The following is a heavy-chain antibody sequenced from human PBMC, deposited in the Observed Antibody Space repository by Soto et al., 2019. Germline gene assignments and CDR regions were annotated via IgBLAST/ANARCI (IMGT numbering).Heavy chain of an antibody. CDR2: IYFSGAT. Sequence: QVQLQEAGPGLVKPSETLALNCSVSGASVSSGDYYWSWIRQPPGKGLEWIGYIYFSGATSYAPSLKRRVIISIDTSNDRFFLKIKSVTAADTAFYYCVRVHADDSRGYFLDYWGQGLLVSVSS. CDR3: VRVHADDSRGYFLDY. J-gene: IGHJ4*02. CDR1: GASVSSGDYY. V-gene: IGHV4-61*03. D-gene: IGHD6-25*01.